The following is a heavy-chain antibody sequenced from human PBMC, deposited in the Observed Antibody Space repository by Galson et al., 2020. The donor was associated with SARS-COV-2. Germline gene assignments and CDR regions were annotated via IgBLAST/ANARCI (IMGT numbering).Heavy chain of an antibody. CDR3: ARRGGTKWDY. D-gene: IGHD3-16*01. CDR2: IHYGGTT. J-gene: IGHJ4*02. V-gene: IGHV4-39*01. Sequence: ETSETLSLTCAVSGDSLSSNRYYWDWICQTPGKGLEWIGSIHYGGTTYSIPSLKSRATLSVDTSKNQFSLKLTSVTAADTAVYYCARRGGTKWDYWGQGILVTVSS. CDR1: GDSLSSNRYY.